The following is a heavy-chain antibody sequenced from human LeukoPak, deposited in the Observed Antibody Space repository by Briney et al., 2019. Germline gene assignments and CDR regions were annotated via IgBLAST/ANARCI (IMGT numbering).Heavy chain of an antibody. J-gene: IGHJ6*03. D-gene: IGHD3-16*01. CDR3: ARAATGDYYSYYMDV. CDR1: GGSISSGGYY. CDR2: IYHSEST. V-gene: IGHV4-30-2*01. Sequence: PSETLSLTCTVSGGSISSGGYYWSWIRQPPGKGLEWIGYIYHSESTYYNPSLKSRVTISVDRSKNQFSLKLSSVTAADTAVYYCARAATGDYYSYYMDVWGEGTTVIVSS.